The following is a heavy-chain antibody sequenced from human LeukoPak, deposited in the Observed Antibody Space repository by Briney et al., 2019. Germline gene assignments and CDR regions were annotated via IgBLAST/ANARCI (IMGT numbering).Heavy chain of an antibody. CDR3: ARRVVAIFYFDY. Sequence: SETLSLTCAVSGGSISSGGYSWSWIRQPPGKGLEWIGYIYHSGITYYNPSLKSRVTMSLDRSKNQFSLKLTSVTAADTVVYYCARRVVAIFYFDYWGQGALVTVSS. J-gene: IGHJ4*02. V-gene: IGHV4-30-2*01. CDR2: IYHSGIT. D-gene: IGHD3-3*01. CDR1: GGSISSGGYS.